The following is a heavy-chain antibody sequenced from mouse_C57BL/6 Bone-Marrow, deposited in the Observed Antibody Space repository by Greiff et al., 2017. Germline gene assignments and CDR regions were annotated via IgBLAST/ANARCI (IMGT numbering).Heavy chain of an antibody. CDR3: ARDGNPFDY. CDR1: GFTFSSYA. V-gene: IGHV5-4*01. CDR2: ISDGGSYT. J-gene: IGHJ2*01. Sequence: EVHLVESGGGLVKPGGSLKLSCAASGFTFSSYAMSWVRQTPEKRLEWVATISDGGSYTYYPDNVKGRFTISRDNAKNNLYLQMSHLKSEDTAMYYCARDGNPFDYWGQGTTLTGSS. D-gene: IGHD2-1*01.